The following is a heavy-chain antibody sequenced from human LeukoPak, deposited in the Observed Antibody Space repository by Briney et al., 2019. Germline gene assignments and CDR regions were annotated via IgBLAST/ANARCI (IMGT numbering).Heavy chain of an antibody. J-gene: IGHJ4*02. V-gene: IGHV1-69*01. D-gene: IGHD7-27*01. CDR1: GGTFSSYA. CDR2: IIPIFGTA. CDR3: ARELGIGGRGYFDY. Sequence: SVKVSCKSSGGTFSSYAISWVRQAPGQGLEWMGGIIPIFGTANYAQKFQGRVTITADESTSTAYMELSSLRSEDTAVYYCARELGIGGRGYFDYWGQGTLVTVSS.